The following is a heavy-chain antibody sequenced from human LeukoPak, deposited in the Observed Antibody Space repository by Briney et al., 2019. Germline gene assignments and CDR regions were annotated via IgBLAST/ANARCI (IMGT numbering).Heavy chain of an antibody. J-gene: IGHJ6*03. CDR3: ARVGLNPSDYYYYYMDV. D-gene: IGHD3-22*01. CDR1: GFTFSSYW. Sequence: PGGSLRLSCAASGFTFSSYWMSWVRQAPGKGLEWVANIKQDGSEKYYVDSVKGRFTISRDNAKNSLYLQMNSLRAEDTAVYYCARVGLNPSDYYYYYMDVWGKGTTVTVSS. V-gene: IGHV3-7*01. CDR2: IKQDGSEK.